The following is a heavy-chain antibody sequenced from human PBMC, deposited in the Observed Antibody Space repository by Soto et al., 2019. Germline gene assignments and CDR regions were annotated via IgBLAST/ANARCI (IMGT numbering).Heavy chain of an antibody. Sequence: GGSLRLSCAASGFTFSSYAMSWVRQAPGKGLEWVSAISGSGGSTYYADSVKGRFTISRDKSKNTLYLQMNSLRAEDTAVYYCAKVRGYSSSWYFFDYWGQGTLVTVSS. CDR3: AKVRGYSSSWYFFDY. V-gene: IGHV3-23*01. CDR1: GFTFSSYA. CDR2: ISGSGGST. D-gene: IGHD6-13*01. J-gene: IGHJ4*02.